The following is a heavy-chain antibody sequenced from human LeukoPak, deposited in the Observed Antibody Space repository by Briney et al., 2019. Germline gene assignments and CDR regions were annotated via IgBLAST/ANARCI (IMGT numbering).Heavy chain of an antibody. CDR1: GGTFSSYA. CDR3: ARHATYYYDSSGPKGMRFDY. D-gene: IGHD3-22*01. J-gene: IGHJ4*02. Sequence: ASVKVSCKASGGTFSSYAISWVRQAPGQGLEWMGRIIPILGIANYAQKFQGRVTITADKSTSTAYMELSSLRSEDTAVYYCARHATYYYDSSGPKGMRFDYWGQGTLVTVSS. V-gene: IGHV1-69*04. CDR2: IIPILGIA.